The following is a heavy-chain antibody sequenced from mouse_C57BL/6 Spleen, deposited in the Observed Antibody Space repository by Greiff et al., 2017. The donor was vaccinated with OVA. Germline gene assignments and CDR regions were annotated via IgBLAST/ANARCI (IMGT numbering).Heavy chain of an antibody. D-gene: IGHD1-1*02. Sequence: QVQLQQPGAELVMPGASVKLSCKASGYTFTSYWMHWVKQRPGQGLEWIGEIDPSGSYTNYNQKFKGKSTLTVDKSSSTAYMQLSSLTSEDSAVYYCARLWSQKVYAMDYWGQGTSVTVSS. CDR2: IDPSGSYT. V-gene: IGHV1-69*01. J-gene: IGHJ4*01. CDR3: ARLWSQKVYAMDY. CDR1: GYTFTSYW.